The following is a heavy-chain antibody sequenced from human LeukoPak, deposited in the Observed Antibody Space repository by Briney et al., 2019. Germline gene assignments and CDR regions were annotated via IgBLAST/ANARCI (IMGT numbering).Heavy chain of an antibody. CDR3: ARVRITMIVRGGFAP. Sequence: SETLSLTCAVYGGSFSGYYWSWIRQPPGKGLEWIGEINHSGSTNYNPSLKSRVTISVDTSKNQFSLKLSSVTAADTAVYYCARVRITMIVRGGFAPWGQGTLVTVSS. CDR2: INHSGST. J-gene: IGHJ5*02. CDR1: GGSFSGYY. D-gene: IGHD3-22*01. V-gene: IGHV4-34*01.